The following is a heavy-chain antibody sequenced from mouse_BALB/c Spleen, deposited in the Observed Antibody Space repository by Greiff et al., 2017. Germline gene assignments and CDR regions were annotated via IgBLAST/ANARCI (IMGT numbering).Heavy chain of an antibody. CDR2: ISSGGST. CDR3: ARGQGYGNYLYYFDY. Sequence: EVKLQESGGGLVKPGGSLKLSCAASGFTFSSYAMSWVRQTPEKRLEWVASISSGGSTYYPDSVKGRFTISRDNARNILYLQMSSLRSEDTAMYYCARGQGYGNYLYYFDYWGQGTTLTVSS. D-gene: IGHD2-10*02. J-gene: IGHJ2*01. CDR1: GFTFSSYA. V-gene: IGHV5-6-5*01.